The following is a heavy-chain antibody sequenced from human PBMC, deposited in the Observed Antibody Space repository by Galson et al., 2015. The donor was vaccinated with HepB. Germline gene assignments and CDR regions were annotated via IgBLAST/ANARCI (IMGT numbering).Heavy chain of an antibody. J-gene: IGHJ3*02. CDR1: GFTFSNAW. Sequence: SLRLSCAASGFTFSNAWMNWVRQAPGKGLEWVGRIKSKTDGGTTDYAAPVKGRFTISRDDSKNTLYLQMNSLKTEDTAVYYCTTDFGAYGVDAFDIWGQGTMVTVSS. CDR3: TTDFGAYGVDAFDI. D-gene: IGHD4-17*01. V-gene: IGHV3-15*07. CDR2: IKSKTDGGTT.